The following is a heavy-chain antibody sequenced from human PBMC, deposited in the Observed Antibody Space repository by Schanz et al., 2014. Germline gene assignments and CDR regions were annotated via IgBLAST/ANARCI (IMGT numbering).Heavy chain of an antibody. D-gene: IGHD5-12*01. CDR2: INTNTANP. Sequence: QVQLVQSGSELKKPGASVKVSCKASGYTFAMYDMNWVRQAPGQGLEWMGWINTNTANPAYAQGFTGRFVYTLDATVTTAYLEIRRLKAEDTDVYYCARGYSGYSHFDYWGQGALVTVSS. J-gene: IGHJ4*02. CDR1: GYTFAMYD. V-gene: IGHV7-4-1*01. CDR3: ARGYSGYSHFDY.